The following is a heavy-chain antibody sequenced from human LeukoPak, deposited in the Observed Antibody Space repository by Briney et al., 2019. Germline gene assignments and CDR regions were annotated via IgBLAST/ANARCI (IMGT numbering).Heavy chain of an antibody. D-gene: IGHD3-22*01. J-gene: IGHJ4*02. CDR1: GGSISSSSYY. V-gene: IGHV4-61*05. Sequence: SETLSLTCTVSGGSISSSSYYWGWIRQPPGKGLEWIGYIYYSGSTNYNPSLKSRVTISVDTSKNQFSLKLSSVTAADTAVYYCARLINYFDYWGQGTLVTVSS. CDR3: ARLINYFDY. CDR2: IYYSGST.